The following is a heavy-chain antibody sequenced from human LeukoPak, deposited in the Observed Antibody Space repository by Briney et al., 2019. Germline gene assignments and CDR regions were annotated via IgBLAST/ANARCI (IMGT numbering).Heavy chain of an antibody. J-gene: IGHJ4*02. CDR1: GYTFTSYA. D-gene: IGHD2-21*02. CDR2: INTNTGNP. Sequence: GASVKVSCKASGYTFTSYAMNWVRQAPGQGLEWMGWINTNTGNPTYAQGFTGRFVFSLDTSVSTAYLQINSLKAEDAAVYYCARVVGCGGDCYSGISDYWGQGTLVTVSS. CDR3: ARVVGCGGDCYSGISDY. V-gene: IGHV7-4-1*02.